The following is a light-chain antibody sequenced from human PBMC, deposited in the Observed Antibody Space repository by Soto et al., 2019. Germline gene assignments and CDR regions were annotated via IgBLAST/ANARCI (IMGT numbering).Light chain of an antibody. V-gene: IGKV1-5*03. J-gene: IGKJ1*01. Sequence: DRQMPQSRSTLSASGGDRVTITCRASQTISSWLAWYQQKPGKAPKLLIYKASTLKSGVPSRFSGSGSGTEFTLTISCLQPYDFAPHYCEDSSSYSGRYAQGSKV. CDR2: KAS. CDR3: EDSSSYSGR. CDR1: QTISSW.